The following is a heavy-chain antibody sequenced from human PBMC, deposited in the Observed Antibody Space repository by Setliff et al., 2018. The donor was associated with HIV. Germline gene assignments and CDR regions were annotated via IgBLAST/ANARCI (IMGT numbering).Heavy chain of an antibody. CDR2: TYSSGST. V-gene: IGHV4-61*09. Sequence: SETLSLTCTVSGGSISSGDYYWTWIRQPAGRGLEWIGHTYSSGSTKCNPSLNSRVTISVDTTKNQFSLTLSSVTAADTAMYYCATYAGNGGGKGYWGQGTLVTVSS. D-gene: IGHD2-21*01. CDR3: ATYAGNGGGKGY. J-gene: IGHJ4*02. CDR1: GGSISSGDYY.